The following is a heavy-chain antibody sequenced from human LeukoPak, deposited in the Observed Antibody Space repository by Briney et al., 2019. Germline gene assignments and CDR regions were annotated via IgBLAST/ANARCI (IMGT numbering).Heavy chain of an antibody. Sequence: PGGSLRLSCAASGFTFSSYAMHWVRQAPGKGLEWLAVISYDGSNKYYADSVKGRFTISRDNSKNTLYLQMNSLRAEDTAVYYCARDHCSSTSCYSHYWGQGTLVTVSS. CDR2: ISYDGSNK. V-gene: IGHV3-30-3*01. CDR3: ARDHCSSTSCYSHY. D-gene: IGHD2-2*02. J-gene: IGHJ4*02. CDR1: GFTFSSYA.